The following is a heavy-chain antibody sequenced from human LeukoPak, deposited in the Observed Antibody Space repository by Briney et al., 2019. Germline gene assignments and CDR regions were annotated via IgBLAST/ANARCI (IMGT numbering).Heavy chain of an antibody. D-gene: IGHD1-7*01. CDR3: AKVPWNYWSGRHYFDY. CDR2: ISGSGGST. CDR1: GFTFSSYA. J-gene: IGHJ4*02. Sequence: GGSLRLSCAASGFTFSSYAMSWVRQAPGKGLEWVSVISGSGGSTYYADSVKGRFTISRDNSKNTLYLQMNSLRAEDTAVYYCAKVPWNYWSGRHYFDYWGQGTLVTVSS. V-gene: IGHV3-23*01.